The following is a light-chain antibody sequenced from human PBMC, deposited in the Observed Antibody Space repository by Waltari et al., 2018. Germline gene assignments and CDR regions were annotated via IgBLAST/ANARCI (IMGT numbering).Light chain of an antibody. Sequence: EIVLTHSHATLSLSPGVRATLSCRGSQIVSSYLAWYQQKPGQAPRLLIYDASNRVTGIPARFSGSGSGTDFTLTISSLDPEDFAVYYCQQRSIWPVTFGGGTKVEIK. CDR1: QIVSSY. CDR2: DAS. CDR3: QQRSIWPVT. J-gene: IGKJ4*01. V-gene: IGKV3-11*01.